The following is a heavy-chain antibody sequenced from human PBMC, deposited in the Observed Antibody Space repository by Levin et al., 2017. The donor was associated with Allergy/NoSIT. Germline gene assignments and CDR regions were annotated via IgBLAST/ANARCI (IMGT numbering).Heavy chain of an antibody. CDR3: ANGEWELRARLGAEYFQH. J-gene: IGHJ1*01. V-gene: IGHV3-30*18. CDR1: GFTFSSYG. Sequence: GESLKISCAASGFTFSSYGMHWVRQAPGKGLEWVAVISYDGSNKYYADSVKGRFTISRDNSKNTLYLQMNSLRAEDTAVYYCANGEWELRARLGAEYFQHWGQGTLVTVSS. D-gene: IGHD1-26*01. CDR2: ISYDGSNK.